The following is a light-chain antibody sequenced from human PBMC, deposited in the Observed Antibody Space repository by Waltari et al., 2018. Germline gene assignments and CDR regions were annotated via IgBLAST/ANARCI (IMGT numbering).Light chain of an antibody. CDR3: GCRENTGFHWV. J-gene: IGLJ3*02. Sequence: SSELTQDPAVSVALGQTVRITCQGDSLKSYSANWQQQKPGQAPLLPVFGQNNRPSGIPHRFSGSTSGDTASLTITGARAEDDADYYCGCRENTGFHWVFGGGTKLTVL. CDR1: SLKSYS. V-gene: IGLV3-19*01. CDR2: GQN.